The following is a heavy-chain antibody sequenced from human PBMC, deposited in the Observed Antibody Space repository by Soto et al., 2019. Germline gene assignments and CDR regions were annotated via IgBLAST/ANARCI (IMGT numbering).Heavy chain of an antibody. CDR3: VRGVLS. V-gene: IGHV4-31*03. J-gene: IGHJ1*01. D-gene: IGHD3-10*01. CDR1: GGSISSGGYY. Sequence: QVQLQESGPGLVKAPQTLSLTCNVSGGSISSGGYYWTWIRQHPGKGLEWIGNIHHSGSTFYNPSLKSRVSISVDTSKNQSSLKLSSVTAADTAVYFCVRGVLSWGQGTLVTVSS. CDR2: IHHSGST.